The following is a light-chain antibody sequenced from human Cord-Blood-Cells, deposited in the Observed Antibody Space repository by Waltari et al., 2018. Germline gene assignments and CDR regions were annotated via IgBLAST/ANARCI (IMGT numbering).Light chain of an antibody. J-gene: IGLJ3*02. CDR1: SSAGGCYNY. CDR3: CSYAGSYTV. Sequence: QSALTQPRSVSGSPGQSVTVSCTGTSSAGGCYNYVSGYQQHPGKAPKLMIYDVSKRPSGVPDRFSGSKSGNPASLTISGLQAEDEADYYCCSYAGSYTVFGGGTKLTVL. CDR2: DVS. V-gene: IGLV2-11*01.